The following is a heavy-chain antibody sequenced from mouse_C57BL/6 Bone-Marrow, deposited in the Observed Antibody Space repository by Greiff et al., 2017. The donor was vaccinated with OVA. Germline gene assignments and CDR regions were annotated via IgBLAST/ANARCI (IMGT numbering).Heavy chain of an antibody. CDR1: GYTFTDYY. D-gene: IGHD1-1*01. CDR2: INPNNGGT. J-gene: IGHJ2*01. CDR3: ARLGYYYGSSSYYFDY. Sequence: VQLKQSGPELVKPGASVKISCKASGYTFTDYYMNWVKQSHGKSLEWIGDINPNNGGTSYNQKFKGKATLTVDKSSSTAYMELRSLTSEDSAVYYCARLGYYYGSSSYYFDYWGQGTTLTVSS. V-gene: IGHV1-26*01.